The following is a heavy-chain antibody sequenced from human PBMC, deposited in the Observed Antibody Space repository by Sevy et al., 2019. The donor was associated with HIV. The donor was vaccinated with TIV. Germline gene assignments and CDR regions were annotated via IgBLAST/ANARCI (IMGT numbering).Heavy chain of an antibody. CDR1: GGSFSGYY. D-gene: IGHD2-2*01. J-gene: IGHJ5*02. V-gene: IGHV4-34*01. Sequence: SETLSLTCAVYGGSFSGYYWNWIRQSPGKGLEWIGEINHSGSTHYNPSLKSRVTISVDTSKNQFSLRLNSVTAADTAVYYCARAPPVVVVPGAPSWFDPGGQGTLVTVSS. CDR3: ARAPPVVVVPGAPSWFDP. CDR2: INHSGST.